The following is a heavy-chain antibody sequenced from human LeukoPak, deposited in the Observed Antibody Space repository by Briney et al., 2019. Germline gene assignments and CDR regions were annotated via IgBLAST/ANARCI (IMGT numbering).Heavy chain of an antibody. Sequence: PGGSLRLSCAASGFTFSSYAMSWVRQAPGKGLEWVSAIIGSGGSTYYADSVKGRFTISRDNSKNTLYLQMNSLRAEDTAVYYCAKDQTGIVGATIAFDIWGQGTMVTVSS. J-gene: IGHJ3*02. CDR1: GFTFSSYA. CDR3: AKDQTGIVGATIAFDI. V-gene: IGHV3-23*01. D-gene: IGHD1-26*01. CDR2: IIGSGGST.